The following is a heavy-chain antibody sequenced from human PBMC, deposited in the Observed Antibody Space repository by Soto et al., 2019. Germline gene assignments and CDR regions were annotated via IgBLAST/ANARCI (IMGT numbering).Heavy chain of an antibody. Sequence: SETLSLTCTVSGGSIRDYFWTWIRQPPGKGLEWIGYIYYSGRTNYNPSLKSRVSISVDTSKNHFSLQLRYVTAADTAVYYCARVGGDDFGDSGGFDYLGQGTLVTVSS. V-gene: IGHV4-59*01. J-gene: IGHJ4*02. CDR1: GGSIRDYF. CDR2: IYYSGRT. D-gene: IGHD4-17*01. CDR3: ARVGGDDFGDSGGFDY.